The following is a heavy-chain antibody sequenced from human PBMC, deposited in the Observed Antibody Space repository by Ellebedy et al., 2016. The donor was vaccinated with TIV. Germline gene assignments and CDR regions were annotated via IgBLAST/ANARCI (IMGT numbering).Heavy chain of an antibody. D-gene: IGHD2-2*01. CDR1: GLTLSGYD. Sequence: GGSLSLSXVGSGLTLSGYDMSWVRQAPGKGLEWVAQINQDGIEKYFVDSVKGRFTISRDNSKNTVYLQMHSLRAEDTAVYYCAKEVGIVVVDWGQGTLVTVSS. J-gene: IGHJ4*02. CDR2: INQDGIEK. V-gene: IGHV3-7*03. CDR3: AKEVGIVVVD.